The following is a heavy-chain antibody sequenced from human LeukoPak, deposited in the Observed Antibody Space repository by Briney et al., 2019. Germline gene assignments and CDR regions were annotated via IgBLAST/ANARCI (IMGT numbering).Heavy chain of an antibody. V-gene: IGHV4-30-4*01. CDR3: AREQAPLGYYYGSGSPYYFDY. Sequence: SETLSLTCTVSGGSISSVDYYWSWIRQPPGKGLEWIGYIYYSGSTYYNPSLKSRVTISVDASKNQFSLKLSSVTAADTAVYYCAREQAPLGYYYGSGSPYYFDYWGQGTLVTVSS. CDR2: IYYSGST. CDR1: GGSISSVDYY. J-gene: IGHJ4*02. D-gene: IGHD3-10*01.